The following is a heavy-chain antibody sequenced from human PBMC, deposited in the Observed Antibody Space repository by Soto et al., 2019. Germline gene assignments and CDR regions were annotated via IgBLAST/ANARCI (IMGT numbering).Heavy chain of an antibody. CDR1: GFTFSNAW. J-gene: IGHJ3*02. V-gene: IGHV3-15*01. CDR2: IKSKTDGGTT. Sequence: EVQLVESGGGLVKPGGSLRLSCAASGFTFSNAWMSWVRQAPGKGLEWVGRIKSKTDGGTTDYAAPVKGRFTISRDDSKNTLYLQMNSLKTEDTAVYYCTTDCSLGIFGVVTDAFDIWGQGTMVTVSS. CDR3: TTDCSLGIFGVVTDAFDI. D-gene: IGHD3-3*01.